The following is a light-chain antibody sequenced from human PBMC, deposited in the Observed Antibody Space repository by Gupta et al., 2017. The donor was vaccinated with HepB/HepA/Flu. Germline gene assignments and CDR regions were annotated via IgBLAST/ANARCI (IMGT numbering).Light chain of an antibody. Sequence: QSALTQPASVSGSPGQSVTLSCPGTSSDVGTYNSVSWYQQHPGKAPKLMIFDVSNRPSGVSDRFSGSKSGNTASLTISGLQAEDEADYYCSSYTSTITVVFGGGTRLTVL. CDR1: SSDVGTYNS. CDR3: SSYTSTITVV. V-gene: IGLV2-14*03. J-gene: IGLJ2*01. CDR2: DVS.